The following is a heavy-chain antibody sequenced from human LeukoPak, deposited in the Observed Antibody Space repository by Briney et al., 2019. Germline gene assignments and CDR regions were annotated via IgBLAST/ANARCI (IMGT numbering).Heavy chain of an antibody. D-gene: IGHD5-24*01. CDR3: AREGDEGWLHQALDY. J-gene: IGHJ4*02. V-gene: IGHV4-61*02. CDR1: GGSISSGSYY. CDR2: IYTSGST. Sequence: SQTLSLTCTVSGGSISSGSYYWSWIRQPAGKGLEWIGRIYTSGSTNYNPSLKSRVTISVDTSKNQFSLKLSSVTAADTAVYYCAREGDEGWLHQALDYWGQGTLVTVSS.